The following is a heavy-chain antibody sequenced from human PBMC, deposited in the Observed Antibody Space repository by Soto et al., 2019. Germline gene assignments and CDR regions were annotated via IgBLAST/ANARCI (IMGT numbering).Heavy chain of an antibody. D-gene: IGHD3-22*01. J-gene: IGHJ6*02. CDR1: GYTFTSYY. Sequence: ASVKVSCKASGYTFTSYYIHWVRQAPGQGLEWMGIINPSGGSTSYAQKFQGRVTMTRDTSTSTVYMELSSLRSEDTAVYYCARVSYDSSGYYYGMDVWGQGTTVTVSS. CDR3: ARVSYDSSGYYYGMDV. CDR2: INPSGGST. V-gene: IGHV1-46*01.